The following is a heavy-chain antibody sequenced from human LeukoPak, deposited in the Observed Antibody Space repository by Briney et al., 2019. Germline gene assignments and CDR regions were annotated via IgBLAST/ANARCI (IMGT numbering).Heavy chain of an antibody. CDR2: INWNGGST. V-gene: IGHV3-20*04. CDR3: ARAGIYCSGGSCYSWFDL. CDR1: GFTFDDYG. Sequence: GGXXRLSCAASGFTFDDYGMSWVRQAPGKGLEWVSGINWNGGSTVYAESVKGRFTISRDNAKNSLYLQMNSLRAEDTALYYCARAGIYCSGGSCYSWFDLWGQGTLVTVSS. J-gene: IGHJ5*02. D-gene: IGHD2-15*01.